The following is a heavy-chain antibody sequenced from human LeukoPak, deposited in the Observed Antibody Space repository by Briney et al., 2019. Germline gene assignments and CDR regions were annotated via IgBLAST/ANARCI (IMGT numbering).Heavy chain of an antibody. J-gene: IGHJ4*02. Sequence: GGSLRLSCAASGFSFSTYGMHWVRQAPGKGLEWVTVISYDGSDKYYADSVKGRFTISRDNVKNTLYLQMNSLRAEDTAVYYCARGVSLELSSRPPIDYWGQGTLVTVSS. CDR2: ISYDGSDK. CDR3: ARGVSLELSSRPPIDY. V-gene: IGHV3-30*03. D-gene: IGHD1-7*01. CDR1: GFSFSTYG.